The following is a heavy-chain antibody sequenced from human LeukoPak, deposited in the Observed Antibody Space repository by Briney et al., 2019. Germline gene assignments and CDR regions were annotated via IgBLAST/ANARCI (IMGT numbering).Heavy chain of an antibody. D-gene: IGHD3-10*01. CDR1: GFTFSTYG. CDR3: ARDVYYGSGIHSCFDY. CDR2: IWHDGSHI. V-gene: IGHV3-33*01. J-gene: IGHJ4*02. Sequence: GGFLRLSCVASGFTFSTYGMHWVRQAPGKGLEWVALIWHDGSHIYYADSVKGRFTIFRDNSKNTLYLQMNSLRAEDTAVYYCARDVYYGSGIHSCFDYWGQGTLVTVSS.